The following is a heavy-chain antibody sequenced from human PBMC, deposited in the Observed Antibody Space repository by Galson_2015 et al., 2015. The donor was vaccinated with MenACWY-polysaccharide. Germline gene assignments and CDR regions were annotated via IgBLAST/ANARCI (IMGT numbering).Heavy chain of an antibody. J-gene: IGHJ4*02. CDR2: ISHRGTT. CDR1: GASISMSDW. V-gene: IGHV4-4*02. Sequence: SEPLSLTCAVSGASISMSDWWTWVRQPPGKGLEWIGEISHRGTTNYNPSLKSRVTISVDKSKNQFSLKLNSVTAADTAVYYCARKFDYWGQGSLVTVPS. CDR3: ARKFDY.